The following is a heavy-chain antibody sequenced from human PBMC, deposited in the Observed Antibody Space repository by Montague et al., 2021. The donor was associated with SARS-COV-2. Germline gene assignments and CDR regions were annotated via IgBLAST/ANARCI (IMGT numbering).Heavy chain of an antibody. V-gene: IGHV2-70*11. CDR3: ARLSGVAPRCYYEGMGV. Sequence: PALVKPTQTLTLTCTFSGFSLRTAGTCVSWIRQPPGKAPQWLARIDWDGDKYYSRTLETRVSISTDTAKTQVVLTMTNVDPMDTATYYCARLSGVAPRCYYEGMGVWGQGTAVTVSS. CDR2: IDWDGDK. D-gene: IGHD7-27*01. J-gene: IGHJ6*02. CDR1: GFSLRTAGTC.